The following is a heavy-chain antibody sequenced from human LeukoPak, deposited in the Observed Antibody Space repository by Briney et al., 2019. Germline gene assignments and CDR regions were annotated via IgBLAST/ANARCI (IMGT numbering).Heavy chain of an antibody. J-gene: IGHJ4*02. V-gene: IGHV1-69*05. D-gene: IGHD2/OR15-2a*01. CDR3: AIIATDMRFDY. Sequence: SVKVSCKASGGTFSSYAISWVRQAPGQGLEWMGGIIPIFGTANYAQKFQGRVTITTDESTSTAYMGLSSLRSEDTAVYYCAIIATDMRFDYWGQGTLVTVSS. CDR1: GGTFSSYA. CDR2: IIPIFGTA.